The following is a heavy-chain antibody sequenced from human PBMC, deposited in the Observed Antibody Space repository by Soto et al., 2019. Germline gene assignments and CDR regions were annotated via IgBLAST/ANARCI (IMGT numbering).Heavy chain of an antibody. CDR1: GDTFTSYD. CDR2: MNPNSGNT. CDR3: ARGVVPAPIWSYNYCDP. D-gene: IGHD2-2*01. J-gene: IGHJ5*02. Sequence: ASVRVSCKASGDTFTSYDINWVRQATGQGLAWMGWMNPNSGNTGYAQKFQGRVTMTRNTSISQAYMELSSLRSEDTAVYYFARGVVPAPIWSYNYCDPWGRGTRVTVSS. V-gene: IGHV1-8*01.